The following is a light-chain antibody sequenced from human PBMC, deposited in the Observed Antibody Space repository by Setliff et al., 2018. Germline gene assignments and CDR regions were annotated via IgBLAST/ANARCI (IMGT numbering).Light chain of an antibody. CDR3: CSYVGGYDFDNYV. CDR2: SNN. V-gene: IGLV1-40*01. Sequence: QSALPQPPSVSGAPGQRVTISCTGSSSNLGAGFTVHWYQVLPGTAPRLLIYSNNFRPSGVPDRFSGSKSGTSASLAITGLQSEDEADYYCCSYVGGYDFDNYVFGTGTKVTVL. J-gene: IGLJ1*01. CDR1: SSNLGAGFT.